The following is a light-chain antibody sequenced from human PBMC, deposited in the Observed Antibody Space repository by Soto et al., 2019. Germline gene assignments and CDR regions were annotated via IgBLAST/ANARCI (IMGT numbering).Light chain of an antibody. V-gene: IGKV1-39*01. CDR1: QSIRRS. CDR2: AAS. Sequence: IQVAQFPSSPCAPVAGRGTIHCRASQSIRRSLNWYQQKPGKAPKLLIYAASSLQSGVPSRFSGSGYGTDFTLTITSLQSEDFAIYYCQQSYSSPRTFGQGTKVDIK. J-gene: IGKJ1*01. CDR3: QQSYSSPRT.